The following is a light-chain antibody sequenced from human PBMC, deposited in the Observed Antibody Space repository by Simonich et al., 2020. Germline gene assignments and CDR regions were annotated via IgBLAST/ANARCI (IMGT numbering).Light chain of an antibody. CDR1: SSDVGSYNL. CDR3: CSYAGSSTVV. J-gene: IGLJ2*01. Sequence: QSALTQPASVSGSPGQSITISGPGTSSDVGSYNLVSWYQQHPGKAPKLMIYEGSKRPSGVSNRFSGSKSGNTASLTISGLQAEDEADYYCCSYAGSSTVVFGGGTKLTVL. V-gene: IGLV2-23*01. CDR2: EGS.